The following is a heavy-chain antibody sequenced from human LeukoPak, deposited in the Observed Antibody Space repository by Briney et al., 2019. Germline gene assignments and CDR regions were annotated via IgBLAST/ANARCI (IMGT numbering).Heavy chain of an antibody. CDR2: IYYSGST. Sequence: SETLSLTCTVSGGSISSSSYYWGWIRQPPGKGLEWIGSIYYSGSTYYNPSLKSQVTISVDTSKNQFSLKLSSVTAAETAVYYCARCKKNYYDSSGYHGDWFDPWGQGTLVTVSS. V-gene: IGHV4-39*01. CDR3: ARCKKNYYDSSGYHGDWFDP. D-gene: IGHD3-22*01. J-gene: IGHJ5*02. CDR1: GGSISSSSYY.